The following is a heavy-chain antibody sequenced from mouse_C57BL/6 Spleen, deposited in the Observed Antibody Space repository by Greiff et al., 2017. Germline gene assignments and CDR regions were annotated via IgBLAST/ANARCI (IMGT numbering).Heavy chain of an antibody. V-gene: IGHV1-82*01. D-gene: IGHD1-1*01. CDR1: GYAFSSSW. Sequence: VQRVESGPELVKPGASVKISCKASGYAFSSSWMNWVKQRPGKGLEWIGRIYPGDGDTNYNGKFKGKATLTADKSSSTAYMQLSSLTSEDSAVYFCARAGSREVSFDYWGQGTTLTVSS. J-gene: IGHJ2*01. CDR2: IYPGDGDT. CDR3: ARAGSREVSFDY.